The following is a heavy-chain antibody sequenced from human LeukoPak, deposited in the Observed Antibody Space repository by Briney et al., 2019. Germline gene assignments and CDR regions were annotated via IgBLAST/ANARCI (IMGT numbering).Heavy chain of an antibody. V-gene: IGHV3-23*01. CDR2: ISDSGGST. J-gene: IGHJ4*02. CDR3: AKRDTTY. CDR1: GFTFSSYA. D-gene: IGHD1-26*01. Sequence: PGGSLRLSCAPSGFTFSSYAMSSVRQGLGKRLEWVSAISDSGGSTYYADSVKGRFTISRDNSQNTLYLQMNSLRAEDTAIYYCAKRDTTYWGQGTLVTVSS.